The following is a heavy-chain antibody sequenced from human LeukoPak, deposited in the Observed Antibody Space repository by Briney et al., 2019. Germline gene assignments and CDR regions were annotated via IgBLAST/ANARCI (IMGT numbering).Heavy chain of an antibody. Sequence: ASVKVSCRASGYTFTGYYMHWVRQAPGQGLEWMGWINPNSGGTNYAQNFQGRVTMSRDTSISTAYMELSRLRSDDTAVYYCARAVGYGSGTYRQYYFDYWGQGTLVTVPS. V-gene: IGHV1-2*02. J-gene: IGHJ4*02. CDR1: GYTFTGYY. CDR3: ARAVGYGSGTYRQYYFDY. D-gene: IGHD3-10*01. CDR2: INPNSGGT.